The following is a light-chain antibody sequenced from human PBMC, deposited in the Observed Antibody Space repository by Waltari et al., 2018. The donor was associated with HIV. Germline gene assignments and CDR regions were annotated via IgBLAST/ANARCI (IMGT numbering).Light chain of an antibody. CDR1: QCLVYSDGNTD. J-gene: IGKJ4*01. CDR2: KVS. V-gene: IGKV2-30*01. Sequence: DVVMSQPPLSPPVTLGQPASIYCRSSQCLVYSDGNTDLNWFQQRPGQSPRRLIYKVSTRDSGGPDRFRGRGAGTDVTLRLSRVAAEDVWVYGGVQGTPGPATFSGGTKVEIK. CDR3: VQGTPGPAT.